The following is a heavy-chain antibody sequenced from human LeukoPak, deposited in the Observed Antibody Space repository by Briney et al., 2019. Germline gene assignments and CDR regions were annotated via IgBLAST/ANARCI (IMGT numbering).Heavy chain of an antibody. CDR3: ARVGPYYYDSSGYYYDY. CDR2: ISAYNGIT. V-gene: IGHV1-18*01. J-gene: IGHJ4*02. CDR1: GYTFTSYG. D-gene: IGHD3-22*01. Sequence: ASVKVSCKASGYTFTSYGISWVRQAPGQGLEWMGWISAYNGITNYAQKLQGRVTMTTDTSTSTAYMELRSLRSDDTAVYYCARVGPYYYDSSGYYYDYWGQGTLVTVSS.